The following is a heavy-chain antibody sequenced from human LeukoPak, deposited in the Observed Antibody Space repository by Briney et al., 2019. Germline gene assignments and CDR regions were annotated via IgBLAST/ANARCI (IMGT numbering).Heavy chain of an antibody. J-gene: IGHJ4*02. V-gene: IGHV1-18*01. CDR1: GYTFTSYG. CDR3: ARASPWDYGGNPGDY. D-gene: IGHD4-23*01. Sequence: ASVKVSCKASGYTFTSYGISWVRQAPGQGLEWMGWISAYNGNTNYAQKLRGRVTMTTDTSTSTAYMELRSLRSDDTAVYYCARASPWDYGGNPGDYWGQGTLVTVSS. CDR2: ISAYNGNT.